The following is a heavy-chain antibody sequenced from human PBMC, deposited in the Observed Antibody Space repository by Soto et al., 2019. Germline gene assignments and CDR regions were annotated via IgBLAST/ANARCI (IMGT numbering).Heavy chain of an antibody. J-gene: IGHJ3*02. CDR3: ASSSGYSGYDDAFDI. D-gene: IGHD5-12*01. V-gene: IGHV3-30*03. Sequence: QVQLVESGGGVVQPGRSLRLSCAASGFTFSSYGMHWVRQAPGKGLEWVAVISYDGSNKYYADSVKGRFTISRDNSKNTLYLQMNSLRAEDTAVYYCASSSGYSGYDDAFDIWGQGTMVTVSS. CDR1: GFTFSSYG. CDR2: ISYDGSNK.